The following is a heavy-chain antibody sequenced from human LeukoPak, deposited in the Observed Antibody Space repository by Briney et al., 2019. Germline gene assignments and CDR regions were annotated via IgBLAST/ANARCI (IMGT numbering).Heavy chain of an antibody. V-gene: IGHV6-1*01. D-gene: IGHD1-1*01. CDR1: GDSVSSNSAL. J-gene: IGHJ3*02. Sequence: SQTLSLTCAISGDSVSSNSALWNWIRQSPSRGLEWLGRTYYRSKWYNDYAVSVKSRITINADTSKNQFSLQLNSETPEDTAVYYCANSKPMWNDAFDIWGQGTMVTVSS. CDR2: TYYRSKWYN. CDR3: ANSKPMWNDAFDI.